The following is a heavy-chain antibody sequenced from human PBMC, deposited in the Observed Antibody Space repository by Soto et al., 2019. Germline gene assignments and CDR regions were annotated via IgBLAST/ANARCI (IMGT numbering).Heavy chain of an antibody. J-gene: IGHJ3*02. CDR1: GFTFSSYA. CDR3: ARPYYYDTRAFDI. V-gene: IGHV3-30-3*01. D-gene: IGHD3-22*01. Sequence: VQLLESGGGLVQPGGSLRLSCAASGFTFSSYAMHWVRQAPGKGLEWVAVISYDGSNKYYADSVKGRFTISRDNSKNTLYLQMNSLRAEDTAVYYCARPYYYDTRAFDIWGQGTMVTVSS. CDR2: ISYDGSNK.